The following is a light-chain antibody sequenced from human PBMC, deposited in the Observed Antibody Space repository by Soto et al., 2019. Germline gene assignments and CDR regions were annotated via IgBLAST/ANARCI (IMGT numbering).Light chain of an antibody. V-gene: IGLV2-14*03. CDR2: DVT. CDR1: SSDVGGYNY. CDR3: SSYTGSNTLEV. J-gene: IGLJ1*01. Sequence: HSVLTQPASVTGSPGHSITLSCTGTSSDVGGYNYVSWYQQHPGKAPKLMIYDVTNRPSGVSNRFSGSKSGNTASLTISGLQAEDEADYYCSSYTGSNTLEVFGTGTKVTVL.